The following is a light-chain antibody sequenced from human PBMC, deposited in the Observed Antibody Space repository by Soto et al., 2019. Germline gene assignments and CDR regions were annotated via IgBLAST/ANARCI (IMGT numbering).Light chain of an antibody. Sequence: DIQLTQSPSLLSASVGDRVTITCRASQGISTYLAWYQQKPGKAPKLLIYDASTLERGVPSRFSGSGSGTEFTLTISSLQPEDFATYYCQQYGSSPLTFGGGTKVEIK. CDR1: QGISTY. CDR3: QQYGSSPLT. J-gene: IGKJ4*01. CDR2: DAS. V-gene: IGKV1-9*01.